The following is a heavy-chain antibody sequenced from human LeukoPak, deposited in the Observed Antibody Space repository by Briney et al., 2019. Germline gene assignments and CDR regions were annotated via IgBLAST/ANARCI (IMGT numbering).Heavy chain of an antibody. Sequence: ASVKVSCKASGYTFTGYYMHWEKQAAGQGLEWMGWINPNSGGTNYAQKFQGRVTMTRDTSISTAYMELSRLRSDDTAVYYCARWGDGEYYFDYWGQGTLVTVSS. D-gene: IGHD3-10*01. CDR2: INPNSGGT. J-gene: IGHJ4*02. CDR3: ARWGDGEYYFDY. V-gene: IGHV1-2*02. CDR1: GYTFTGYY.